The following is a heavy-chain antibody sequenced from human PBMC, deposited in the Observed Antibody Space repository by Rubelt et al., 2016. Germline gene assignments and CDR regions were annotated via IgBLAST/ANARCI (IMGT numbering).Heavy chain of an antibody. CDR3: VRDEYGVGGDP. D-gene: IGHD2/OR15-2a*01. CDR1: GFSFNIYE. Sequence: EVQLVESGGGLVQPGGSLRLSCAASGFSFNIYEMNWVRQAPGKGLEWVSYITASGGARYYAAVVKGRFTVSRDNAKNLLYLQMNNVTDDDTALYYCVRDEYGVGGDPWGQGTLVTVSS. V-gene: IGHV3-48*03. CDR2: ITASGGAR. J-gene: IGHJ5*02.